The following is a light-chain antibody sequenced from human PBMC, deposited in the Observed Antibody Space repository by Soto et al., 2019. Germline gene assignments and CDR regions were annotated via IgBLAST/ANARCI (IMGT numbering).Light chain of an antibody. CDR2: KAS. CDR3: QQYNSYSWT. Sequence: DIQITQSPSTLYASVGDRVTITCRASQSISSRLAWYQQKPGKAPKLLIYKASSLESGVPSRFSGSGSGTEFTLTISSLQPDDVATYYCQQYNSYSWTFGQGTKVDIK. CDR1: QSISSR. V-gene: IGKV1-5*03. J-gene: IGKJ1*01.